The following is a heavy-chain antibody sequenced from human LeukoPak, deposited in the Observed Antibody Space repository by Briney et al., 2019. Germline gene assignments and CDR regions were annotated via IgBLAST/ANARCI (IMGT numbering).Heavy chain of an antibody. CDR1: GGTISSYY. Sequence: SETLTLTCTVSGGTISSYYWSWIRQPAGKGLEWIGRIYTSGSTIYNPSPKSRLTISVNTSNNKSSLMLSSVTAADTAVYYCARELRGDIVVVPAAMCWFDPWGQGTLVSVSS. V-gene: IGHV4-4*07. CDR3: ARELRGDIVVVPAAMCWFDP. CDR2: IYTSGST. J-gene: IGHJ5*02. D-gene: IGHD2-2*01.